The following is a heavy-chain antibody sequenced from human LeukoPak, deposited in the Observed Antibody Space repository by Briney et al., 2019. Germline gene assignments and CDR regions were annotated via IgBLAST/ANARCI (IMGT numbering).Heavy chain of an antibody. J-gene: IGHJ4*02. CDR2: IIPIFGIA. V-gene: IGHV1-69*04. Sequence: ASVKVSCKASGGTFSSYAISWVRQAPGQGLEWMGRIIPIFGIASYAQKFQGRVTITADKSTSTAYMELSSLRSEDTAVYYCARDGGSYNWNYRNYFDYWGQGTLVTVSS. CDR1: GGTFSSYA. D-gene: IGHD1-7*01. CDR3: ARDGGSYNWNYRNYFDY.